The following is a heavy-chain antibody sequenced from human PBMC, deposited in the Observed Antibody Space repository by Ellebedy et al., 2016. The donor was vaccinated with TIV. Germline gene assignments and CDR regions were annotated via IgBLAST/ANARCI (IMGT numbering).Heavy chain of an antibody. D-gene: IGHD3-22*01. J-gene: IGHJ3*01. CDR2: ISGGGGNT. Sequence: GESLKISCAASGFTFSSFAMSWVRQAPGKGLEWVSVISGGGGNTEYADSVKGRFTISRDNSKNTLNLQMNTLRAEDPALYYCAKSHDTSGYHYIGAFDVWGQGTTVTVSS. CDR3: AKSHDTSGYHYIGAFDV. CDR1: GFTFSSFA. V-gene: IGHV3-23*01.